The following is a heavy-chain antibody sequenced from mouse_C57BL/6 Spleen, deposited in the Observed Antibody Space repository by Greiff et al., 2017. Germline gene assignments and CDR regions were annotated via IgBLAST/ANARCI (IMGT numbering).Heavy chain of an antibody. D-gene: IGHD1-1*01. CDR1: GYTFTSYG. J-gene: IGHJ1*03. V-gene: IGHV1-81*01. Sequence: QVQLQQSGAELARPGASVKLSCKASGYTFTSYGISWVKQRTGQGLEWIGEIYPRSGNTYYNEKFKGKATLTADKSSSTAYMELRSLTSEDSAVYFCARNYGSSYWYFGGWGTGTTVTVAS. CDR2: IYPRSGNT. CDR3: ARNYGSSYWYFGG.